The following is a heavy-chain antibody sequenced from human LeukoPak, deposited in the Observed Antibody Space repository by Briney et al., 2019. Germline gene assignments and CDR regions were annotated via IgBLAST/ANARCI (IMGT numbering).Heavy chain of an antibody. CDR3: ARGYNDNSVFDS. D-gene: IGHD3-22*01. Sequence: GGSLRLCCAASGFTVSSNYMSWVRQAPGKGLEWVSLIYSDGSTYYADSVKGRFTISRDNSKNTLSLQMSSLRAEDTAVYYCARGYNDNSVFDSWGQGTLVTVSS. V-gene: IGHV3-66*01. CDR2: IYSDGST. J-gene: IGHJ4*02. CDR1: GFTVSSNY.